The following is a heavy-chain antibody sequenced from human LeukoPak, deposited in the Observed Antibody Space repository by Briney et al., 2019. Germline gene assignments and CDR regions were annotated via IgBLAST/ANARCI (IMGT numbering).Heavy chain of an antibody. CDR1: GFTFSNYA. Sequence: GGSLRLSCAASGFTFSNYAMTWVRQAPGKGLELVSVISASGRNRDYADSVKGRFTISRDNAENTLYLQMNSLRDEDTAVYYCARDRYSSGWFGYWGQGTLVTVSS. CDR2: ISASGRNR. D-gene: IGHD6-19*01. CDR3: ARDRYSSGWFGY. J-gene: IGHJ4*02. V-gene: IGHV3-23*01.